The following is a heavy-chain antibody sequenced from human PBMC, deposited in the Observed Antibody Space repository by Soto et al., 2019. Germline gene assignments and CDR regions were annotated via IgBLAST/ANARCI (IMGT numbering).Heavy chain of an antibody. D-gene: IGHD2-8*01. J-gene: IGHJ4*01. CDR1: GYSISSGYH. V-gene: IGHV4-38-2*02. CDR2: IYHSATT. Sequence: SETLSLTCPVSGYSISSGYHWAWIRQPPGKGLEWIGRIYHSATTFYNPPLQNRVIISVDTSKNRCSLQLTSVTAADTAIYYCAKENCIHGGYYSFDYWGQGTLVTVSS. CDR3: AKENCIHGGYYSFDY.